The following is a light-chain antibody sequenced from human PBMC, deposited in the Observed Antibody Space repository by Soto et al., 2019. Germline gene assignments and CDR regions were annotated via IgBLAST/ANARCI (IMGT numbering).Light chain of an antibody. V-gene: IGKV3-15*01. CDR1: QTVSRN. CDR2: EVF. CDR3: QQYNNCPS. J-gene: IGKJ5*01. Sequence: EVVMTQSPATLSVSPGERATLSCRASQTVSRNLAWYQQRPGQAPMLLIYEVFNRAAGIPARFSGSGSETEFTLTIRSLPSEDFAVYYGQQYNNCPSFGQGTRLEIK.